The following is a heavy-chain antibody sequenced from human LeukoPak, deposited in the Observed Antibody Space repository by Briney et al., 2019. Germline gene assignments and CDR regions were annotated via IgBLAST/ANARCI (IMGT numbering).Heavy chain of an antibody. V-gene: IGHV3-30*04. J-gene: IGHJ4*02. Sequence: GGSLRLSCAASGFTFSSYAMHWVRQAPGKGLEWVAVISYDGSNKYYADSVKGRFTISRDNSKNTLYLQMNSLTVEDTAVYYCVKDRVPDGRYSVDYWGQGTLVTVSS. CDR2: ISYDGSNK. D-gene: IGHD3-16*02. CDR1: GFTFSSYA. CDR3: VKDRVPDGRYSVDY.